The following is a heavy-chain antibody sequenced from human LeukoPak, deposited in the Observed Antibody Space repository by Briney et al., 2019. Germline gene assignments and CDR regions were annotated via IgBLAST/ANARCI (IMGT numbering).Heavy chain of an antibody. J-gene: IGHJ2*01. Sequence: GGSLRLSCAASGFTFSSYGMHWVRQAPGKGLEWVAVISYDGSNKYYADSVKGRFTISRDNSKNTLSLQMHSLRTEDTAIYYCAKDKYGWLSSDWYFDLWGRGTLVTVSS. CDR1: GFTFSSYG. D-gene: IGHD5-12*01. CDR2: ISYDGSNK. CDR3: AKDKYGWLSSDWYFDL. V-gene: IGHV3-30*18.